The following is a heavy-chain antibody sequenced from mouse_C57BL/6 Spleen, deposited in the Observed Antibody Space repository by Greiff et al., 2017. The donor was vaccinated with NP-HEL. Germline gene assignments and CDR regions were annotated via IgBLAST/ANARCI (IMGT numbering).Heavy chain of an antibody. CDR2: IHPNSGST. Sequence: VQLQQPGAELVKPGASVKLSCKASGYTFTSYWMHWVKQRPGQGLEWIGMIHPNSGSTNYNEQFKSKATLTVDKSSSTAYMHLSSLTSEDAAVYYCARDGEGRTGTGYFDVWGTGTTVTVSS. CDR1: GYTFTSYW. CDR3: ARDGEGRTGTGYFDV. D-gene: IGHD4-1*01. V-gene: IGHV1-64*01. J-gene: IGHJ1*03.